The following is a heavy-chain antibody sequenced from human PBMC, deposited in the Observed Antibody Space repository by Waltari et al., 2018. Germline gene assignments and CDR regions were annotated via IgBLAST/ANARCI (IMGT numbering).Heavy chain of an antibody. Sequence: QLQLQESGPGLVKPSETLSLTCTVSGGSISSSSYYWGWIRQPPGKGLEWIGSIYYSGSTYYNPSLKSRVTISVDTSKNQFSLKLSSVTAADTAVYYCASPTIGVAVFVYWGQGTLVTVSS. V-gene: IGHV4-39*01. CDR3: ASPTIGVAVFVY. D-gene: IGHD3-22*01. CDR2: IYYSGST. J-gene: IGHJ4*02. CDR1: GGSISSSSYY.